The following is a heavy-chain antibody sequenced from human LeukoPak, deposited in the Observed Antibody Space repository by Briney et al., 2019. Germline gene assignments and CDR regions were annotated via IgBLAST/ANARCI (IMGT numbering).Heavy chain of an antibody. J-gene: IGHJ5*02. CDR1: GYTFGTHW. D-gene: IGHD1-26*01. CDR2: INPSGDVR. V-gene: IGHV1-46*01. Sequence: RRASVKVSCKASGYTFGTHWMHWVRQAPGQGLEWMAIINPSGDVRSYAQKFQGRVTVTRDMSTRTVYMELSDLRPEDTAVYYCARDYSGEWEQLTGWWFDPWGQGTLVIVSS. CDR3: ARDYSGEWEQLTGWWFDP.